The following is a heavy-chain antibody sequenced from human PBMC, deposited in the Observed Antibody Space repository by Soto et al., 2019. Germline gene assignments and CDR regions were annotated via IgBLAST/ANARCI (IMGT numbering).Heavy chain of an antibody. CDR1: GFTVSSNY. CDR2: IYSGGST. CDR3: AKEGTAMALLDAFDI. D-gene: IGHD5-18*01. V-gene: IGHV3-53*02. J-gene: IGHJ3*02. Sequence: EVQLVETGGGLIQPGGSLRLSCAASGFTVSSNYMSWVRQAPGKGLEWVSVIYSGGSTYYADSVKGRFTISRDNSKNTLYLQMNSLRAEDTAVYYCAKEGTAMALLDAFDIWGQGTMVTVSS.